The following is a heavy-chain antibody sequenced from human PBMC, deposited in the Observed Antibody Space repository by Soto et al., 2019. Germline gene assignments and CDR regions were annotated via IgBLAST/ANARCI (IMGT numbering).Heavy chain of an antibody. CDR3: ARSRDDYGDYGEFYYYYYGMDV. J-gene: IGHJ6*01. Sequence: QVQLQESGPGLVKPSETLSLTCTVSGGSISSYYWSWIRQPPGKGLEWIGYIYYSGSTNYNPSLKSRVTISVDTSKNQFSLKLSSVTAADTAVYYCARSRDDYGDYGEFYYYYYGMDVW. CDR2: IYYSGST. CDR1: GGSISSYY. D-gene: IGHD4-17*01. V-gene: IGHV4-59*01.